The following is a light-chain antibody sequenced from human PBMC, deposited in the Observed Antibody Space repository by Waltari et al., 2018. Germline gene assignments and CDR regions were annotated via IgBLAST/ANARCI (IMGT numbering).Light chain of an antibody. V-gene: IGLV4-69*01. J-gene: IGLJ3*02. CDR1: SGHSTNV. CDR3: QTGGHGTWV. Sequence: QLVLTQSPSASASLGASVKLTCTLSSGHSTNVIAWLQKRPEKGPRYLMKVNSDGSHNKGDEIPDRFSGSSSGAGRYLTSSSLQSEDEADYDCQTGGHGTWVFGGGTKLTVL. CDR2: VNSDGSH.